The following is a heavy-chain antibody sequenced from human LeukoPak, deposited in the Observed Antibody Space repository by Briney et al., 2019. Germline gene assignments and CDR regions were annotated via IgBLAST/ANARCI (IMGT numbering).Heavy chain of an antibody. Sequence: SETLSLTCTVSGGSISSYYWSWIRQPPGKGLEWIGYIYYSGSTNYNPSLKSRVTISVDTSKNQLSLKLSSVTAADTAVYYCARHKEGYYDSSGYYFDYWGQGTLVTVSS. CDR3: ARHKEGYYDSSGYYFDY. CDR1: GGSISSYY. J-gene: IGHJ4*02. D-gene: IGHD3-22*01. V-gene: IGHV4-59*08. CDR2: IYYSGST.